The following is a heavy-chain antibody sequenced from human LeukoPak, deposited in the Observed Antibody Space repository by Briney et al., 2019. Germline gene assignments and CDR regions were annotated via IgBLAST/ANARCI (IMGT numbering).Heavy chain of an antibody. CDR3: ARVPGDY. Sequence: SETLSLTCAVYGGSFSGYYWSWIRQPPGKGLEWIGYIYYSGSTNYNPSLKSRVTISVDTSKNQFSLKLSSVTAADTAVYYCARVPGDYWGQGTLVTVSS. J-gene: IGHJ4*02. D-gene: IGHD2-2*01. CDR2: IYYSGST. CDR1: GGSFSGYY. V-gene: IGHV4-59*01.